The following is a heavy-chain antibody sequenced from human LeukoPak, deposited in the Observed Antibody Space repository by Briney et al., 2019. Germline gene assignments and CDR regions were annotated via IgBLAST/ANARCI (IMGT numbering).Heavy chain of an antibody. CDR3: ARFSPRAMGNYLDF. Sequence: PSETLSLTCAVSGGSISSGSYSWSWIRQPPGKGLEWIGYIYPRGSTYYNPSLKSRVILSLDKSTNQFSLNLSSVTAADTAVYYCARFSPRAMGNYLDFWGQGTLVTVSS. V-gene: IGHV4-30-2*01. D-gene: IGHD7-27*01. CDR1: GGSISSGSYS. J-gene: IGHJ4*02. CDR2: IYPRGST.